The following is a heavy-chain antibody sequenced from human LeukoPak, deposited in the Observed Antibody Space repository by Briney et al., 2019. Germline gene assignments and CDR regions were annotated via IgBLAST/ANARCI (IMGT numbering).Heavy chain of an antibody. J-gene: IGHJ6*03. CDR3: ARGPMGYSYGYWNYYYYMDV. V-gene: IGHV4-34*01. CDR2: INHSGST. Sequence: SETLSLTCAVYGGSFSGYYWSWIRQPPGKGLEWIGEINHSGSTNYNPSLKSRVTISVDTSKNQFSLKLSSVTAADTAVYYCARGPMGYSYGYWNYYYYMDVWGKGTTVTISS. CDR1: GGSFSGYY. D-gene: IGHD5-18*01.